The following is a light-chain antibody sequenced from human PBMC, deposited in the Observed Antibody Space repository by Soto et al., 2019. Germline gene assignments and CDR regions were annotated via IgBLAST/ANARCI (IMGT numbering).Light chain of an antibody. V-gene: IGKV3-20*01. CDR1: QSVINRY. Sequence: ESVLTQSPGPLSLYTGERATLSCRASQSVINRYFAWYQQKPGQAPRLLIYGISSRATGLPDRFSGSGSGTDFPLTISRLVPEDFVVYYCQQSSTLPHTFSQGNKREL. CDR3: QQSSTLPHT. J-gene: IGKJ2*01. CDR2: GIS.